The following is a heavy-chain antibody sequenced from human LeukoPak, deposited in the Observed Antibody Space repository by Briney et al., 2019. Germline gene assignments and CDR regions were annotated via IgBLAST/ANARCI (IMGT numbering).Heavy chain of an antibody. J-gene: IGHJ4*02. Sequence: GGSLRLSCAASGFMFSSYEMNWVRQAPGKGLEWVSYISSSGSTRYYADSVKGRFTISRDNAKNSLYLQMNSLRAEDTAVYYCARPRGSGIYQHFYNWGQGTLVTVSS. CDR3: ARPRGSGIYQHFYN. CDR1: GFMFSSYE. CDR2: ISSSGSTR. V-gene: IGHV3-48*03. D-gene: IGHD3-10*01.